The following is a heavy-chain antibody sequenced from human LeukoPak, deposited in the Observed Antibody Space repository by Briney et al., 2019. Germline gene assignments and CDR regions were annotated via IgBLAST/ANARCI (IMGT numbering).Heavy chain of an antibody. CDR2: ISRNSGSI. V-gene: IGHV3-9*01. CDR1: GFTFEDYA. D-gene: IGHD3-10*01. J-gene: IGHJ4*02. Sequence: GGSLRLSCAASGFTFEDYAMHWVRQAPGKGLEWVSGISRNSGSIGYADSVKGRFTISRDNAKNSLYLQMNSLRAEDTALYYCAKDIKWFGEGLFDYWGQGTLVTVSS. CDR3: AKDIKWFGEGLFDY.